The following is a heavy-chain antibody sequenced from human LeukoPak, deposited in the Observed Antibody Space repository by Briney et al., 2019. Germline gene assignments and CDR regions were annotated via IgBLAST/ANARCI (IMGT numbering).Heavy chain of an antibody. CDR3: ARVREDYYYMDV. V-gene: IGHV3-48*04. J-gene: IGHJ6*03. CDR2: ISSSGSTI. CDR1: GFTFSSYS. Sequence: GGSLRLSCAASGFTFSSYSMNWVRQAPGKGLEWVSSISSSGSTIYYADSVKGRFTISRDNAKNSLYLQMNSLRAEDTAVYYCARVREDYYYMDVWGKGTTVTISS.